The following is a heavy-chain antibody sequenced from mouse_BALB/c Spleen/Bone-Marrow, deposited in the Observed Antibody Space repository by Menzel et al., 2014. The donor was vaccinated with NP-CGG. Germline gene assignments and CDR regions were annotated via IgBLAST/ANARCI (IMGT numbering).Heavy chain of an antibody. CDR2: INPDSSTI. V-gene: IGHV4-1*02. CDR1: RFDFSRYW. J-gene: IGHJ2*01. Sequence: EVKLVESGGGLVQPGGSLKLSCAASRFDFSRYWMSWVRQAPGKGLEWIGEINPDSSTINYPPSLKDKFIISRDNAKNTLYLQMSKVRSEDTALYYCARVTFPYFDYWGQGTPLTVSS. D-gene: IGHD2-13*01. CDR3: ARVTFPYFDY.